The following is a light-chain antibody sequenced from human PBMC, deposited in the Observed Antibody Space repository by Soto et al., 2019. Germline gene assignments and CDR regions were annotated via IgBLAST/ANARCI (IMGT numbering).Light chain of an antibody. CDR2: AAS. CDR1: QGISSY. V-gene: IGKV1-9*01. Sequence: IQLTQSPSSLSASVGDRVTITCRASQGISSYLAWYQQKPGKAPKLLIYAASTLQSGVPSRFSGSGSGTEFTLTISSLQPEDFATYYCQQLNSYPQLTFGGGTKVEIK. CDR3: QQLNSYPQLT. J-gene: IGKJ4*01.